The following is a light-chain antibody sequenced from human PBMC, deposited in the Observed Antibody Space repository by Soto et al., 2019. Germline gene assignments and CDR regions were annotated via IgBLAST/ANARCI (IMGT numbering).Light chain of an antibody. CDR1: QSVSNSY. Sequence: EIVLTQSPGTLSLSPGERATLSCRASQSVSNSYLAWFQQKPGQAPRVLIYGVSSRATGIPDRFSGSGSGTDFTLTISRLEPEDFAVYYCQQYDRSPFTVGPGTKVDIK. J-gene: IGKJ3*01. CDR3: QQYDRSPFT. CDR2: GVS. V-gene: IGKV3-20*01.